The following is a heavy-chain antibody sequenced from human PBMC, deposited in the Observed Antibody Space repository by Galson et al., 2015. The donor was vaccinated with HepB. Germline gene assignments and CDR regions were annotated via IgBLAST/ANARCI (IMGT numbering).Heavy chain of an antibody. Sequence: TLSLTCTVSGGSISSGSYYWSWIRQPAGKGLEWIGRIYTSGSTNYNPSLKSRVTISVDTSKNQFSLKLSSVTAADTAVYYCARGGRRAGDYVWGSRPFDYWGQGTLVTVSS. CDR1: GGSISSGSYY. CDR3: ARGGRRAGDYVWGSRPFDY. CDR2: IYTSGST. V-gene: IGHV4-61*02. D-gene: IGHD3-16*01. J-gene: IGHJ4*02.